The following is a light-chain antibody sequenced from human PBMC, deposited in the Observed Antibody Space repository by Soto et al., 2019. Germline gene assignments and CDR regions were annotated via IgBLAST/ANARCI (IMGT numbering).Light chain of an antibody. CDR2: DAS. J-gene: IGKJ1*01. V-gene: IGKV1-33*01. Sequence: SEGKQSTSCWSPSVGNRVTITCQANQDIATYLNWYQQKPGKAPNLLIYDASNLETGVPSRFSGGGSGSHFTFTISNVQREDIATYYCKHYDNLPPASTFGLGTKVDIK. CDR3: KHYDNLPPAST. CDR1: QDIATY.